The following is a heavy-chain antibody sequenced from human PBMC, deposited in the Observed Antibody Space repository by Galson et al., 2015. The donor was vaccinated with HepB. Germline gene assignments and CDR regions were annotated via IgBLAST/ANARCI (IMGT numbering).Heavy chain of an antibody. CDR2: INSDGSST. CDR1: GLTFSSYW. D-gene: IGHD6-13*01. CDR3: ARVVGSSWLINY. V-gene: IGHV3-74*01. J-gene: IGHJ4*02. Sequence: SLRLSCATSGLTFSSYWMHWVRQAPGKGLVWVSHINSDGSSTTYADSVKGRFTISRDNAKNRLYLQMNSLRAEDTAVYYCARVVGSSWLINYWGQGTLVTVSS.